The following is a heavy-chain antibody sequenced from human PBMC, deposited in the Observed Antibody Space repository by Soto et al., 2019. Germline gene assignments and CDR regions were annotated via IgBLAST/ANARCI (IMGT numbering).Heavy chain of an antibody. D-gene: IGHD3-22*01. Sequence: GGSLRLSCAASGFTFSSYSMNWVRQAPVKGLEWVSAISGSGGSTYYADSVKGRFTISRDNSKNTLYLQMNSLRAEDTAVYYCAKARAYYDDSRGEHFDYWGQGTLVTVSS. CDR2: ISGSGGST. CDR1: GFTFSSYS. V-gene: IGHV3-23*01. CDR3: AKARAYYDDSRGEHFDY. J-gene: IGHJ4*02.